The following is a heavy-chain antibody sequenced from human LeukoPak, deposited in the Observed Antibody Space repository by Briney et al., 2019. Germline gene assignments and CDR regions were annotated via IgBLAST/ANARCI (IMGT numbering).Heavy chain of an antibody. Sequence: GGSLRLSRLTSGFSFSSYAMAWVRQAPGKGLEWLSPISAAGGVTYYADSVKGRFTVSRDNSKKTLYLEMNSLRAADTAVYYCAKGVRDFYDSSGFLFDSWGQGTLVTVSS. CDR1: GFSFSSYA. J-gene: IGHJ4*02. CDR3: AKGVRDFYDSSGFLFDS. V-gene: IGHV3-23*01. CDR2: ISAAGGVT. D-gene: IGHD3-22*01.